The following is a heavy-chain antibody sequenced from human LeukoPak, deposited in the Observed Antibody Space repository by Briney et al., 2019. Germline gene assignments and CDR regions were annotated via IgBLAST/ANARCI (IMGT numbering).Heavy chain of an antibody. V-gene: IGHV4-39*07. CDR2: IYSSGTT. D-gene: IGHD2-2*01. Sequence: PSETLSLTCTVSGGSITNGPYSGGWIRQPPGKGLEWIGNIYSSGTTYYNPSLKSRVTISIDTSKNQFSLRLSSVTAADTAVYYCARRRKRVVPAATFFDYWGQGTLVTVSS. J-gene: IGHJ4*02. CDR1: GGSITNGPYS. CDR3: ARRRKRVVPAATFFDY.